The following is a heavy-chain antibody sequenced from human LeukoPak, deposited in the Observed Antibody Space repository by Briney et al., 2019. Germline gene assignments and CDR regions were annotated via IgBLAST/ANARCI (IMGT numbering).Heavy chain of an antibody. D-gene: IGHD2-21*02. CDR3: ARDRGAYCGGDCYLGFDY. J-gene: IGHJ4*01. Sequence: GGSLRLSCAASGFTLSNAWMSWVRQAPGKGLEWVSSIAGSSGYISYADSVKGRFTISRDNAKKSLYLQMTSLTAEDTAVYYCARDRGAYCGGDCYLGFDYWGRGTLVTVSS. V-gene: IGHV3-21*01. CDR1: GFTLSNAW. CDR2: IAGSSGYI.